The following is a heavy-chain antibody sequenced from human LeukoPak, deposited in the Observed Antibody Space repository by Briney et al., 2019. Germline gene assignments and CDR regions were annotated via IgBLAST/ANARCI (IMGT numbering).Heavy chain of an antibody. CDR3: ARTGGRIGDYYYYYMDV. D-gene: IGHD2/OR15-2a*01. J-gene: IGHJ6*03. Sequence: SETLSLTCAVSGYSISSGYYWGWIRQPPGKGLEWIGSIYHSGSTYYNPSLKSRVTISVDTSKNQFSLKLSSVTAADTAVYYCARTGGRIGDYYYYYMDVWGKGTTVTVSS. CDR2: IYHSGST. V-gene: IGHV4-38-2*01. CDR1: GYSISSGYY.